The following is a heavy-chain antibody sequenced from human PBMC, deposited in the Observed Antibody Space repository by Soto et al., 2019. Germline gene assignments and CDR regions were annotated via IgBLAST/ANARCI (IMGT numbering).Heavy chain of an antibody. CDR2: IWYDGSNK. CDR3: ARDRPYYYLSGNYFPDWYFDL. J-gene: IGHJ2*01. V-gene: IGHV3-33*01. CDR1: GFSFSNYG. D-gene: IGHD3-10*01. Sequence: GGSLRLSCAASGFSFSNYGMHWVRQAPGKGLEWVAVIWYDGSNKYYADSVKGRFTISRDNSKNTLFLQMNSLRPDDTAVYYCARDRPYYYLSGNYFPDWYFDLWGRGTLVTVSS.